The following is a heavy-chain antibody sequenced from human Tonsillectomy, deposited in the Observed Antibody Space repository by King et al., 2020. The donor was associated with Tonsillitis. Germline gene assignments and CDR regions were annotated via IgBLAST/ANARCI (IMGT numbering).Heavy chain of an antibody. J-gene: IGHJ3*02. D-gene: IGHD6-13*01. CDR2: IWYDGSNK. CDR1: GFTFSTFG. V-gene: IGHV3-33*01. Sequence: VQLVESGGGVVQPGRSLRLSCAASGFTFSTFGMHWVRPAPGKGLEWVAVIWYDGSNKDYADSVKGRFTISRDNSKNTLYLQMNSLRAEDTAVYYCARDHPAAHDAFDIWGQGTMVTVSS. CDR3: ARDHPAAHDAFDI.